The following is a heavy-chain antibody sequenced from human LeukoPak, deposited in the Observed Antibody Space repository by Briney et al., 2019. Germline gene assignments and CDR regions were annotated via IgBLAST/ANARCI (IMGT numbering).Heavy chain of an antibody. CDR1: GFTFSNYW. V-gene: IGHV3-74*01. Sequence: GGSLRLSCAASGFTFSNYWMHWVRQDPGKGLVWVSFINPDGSTTNYADSVKGRFTISRGNAKNALYLQMNSLRAEDTAVYYCAIDLHYGSADYWGQGTLVTVSS. CDR2: INPDGSTT. J-gene: IGHJ4*02. CDR3: AIDLHYGSADY. D-gene: IGHD3-10*01.